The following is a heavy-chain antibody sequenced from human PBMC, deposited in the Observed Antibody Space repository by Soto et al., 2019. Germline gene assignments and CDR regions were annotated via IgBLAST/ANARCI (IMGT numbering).Heavy chain of an antibody. D-gene: IGHD2-2*01. CDR2: IYYSWST. V-gene: IGHV4-31*03. J-gene: IGHJ5*02. Sequence: SETLSLTCTVSGGSISSGGYYWSWIRQHPGKGLEWIGYIYYSWSTYYNPSLKSRVTISVDTSKNQFSLKLSSVTAADTAVYYCARTENRRYCSSNSCYWFDPWCQGNLVTVS. CDR1: GGSISSGGYY. CDR3: ARTENRRYCSSNSCYWFDP.